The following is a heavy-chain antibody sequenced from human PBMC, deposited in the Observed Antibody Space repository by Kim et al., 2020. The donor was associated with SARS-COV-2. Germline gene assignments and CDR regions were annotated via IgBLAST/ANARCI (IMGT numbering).Heavy chain of an antibody. CDR3: ARGGVVANL. D-gene: IGHD2-15*01. V-gene: IGHV4-59*09. Sequence: GSPNYNPSLKSRVTISVDTSKNQFSLKLSSVTAADTAVYYCARGGVVANLWGQGTLVTVSS. J-gene: IGHJ5*02. CDR2: GSP.